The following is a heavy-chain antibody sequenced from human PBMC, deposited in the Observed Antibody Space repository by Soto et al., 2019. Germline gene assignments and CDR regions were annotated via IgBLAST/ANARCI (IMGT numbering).Heavy chain of an antibody. CDR2: ISGSGDTT. J-gene: IGHJ4*01. CDR3: AKGSYRPHDY. CDR1: GFTFSTYA. V-gene: IGHV3-23*01. D-gene: IGHD1-26*01. Sequence: PGGSLRLSCAASGFTFSTYAMSWVRQAPGKGLEWVSAISGSGDTTYYANSVNGRFTISRDNSKNTLYLQMNSLRAEDTAVYYCAKGSYRPHDYWGNRTLVTVSS.